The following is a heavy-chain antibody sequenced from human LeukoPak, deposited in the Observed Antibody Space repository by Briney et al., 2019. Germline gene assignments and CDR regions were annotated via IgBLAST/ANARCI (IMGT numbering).Heavy chain of an antibody. CDR2: IYYSGST. CDR3: AKVRYSSGWYWLDP. V-gene: IGHV4-59*01. J-gene: IGHJ5*02. CDR1: GGSISSYY. D-gene: IGHD6-19*01. Sequence: PSETLSLTCTVSGGSISSYYWSWIRQPPGKGLEWIGYIYYSGSTNYNPSLKSRVTISVDTSKNQFSLKLSSVTAADTAVYYCAKVRYSSGWYWLDPWGQGTLVTVSS.